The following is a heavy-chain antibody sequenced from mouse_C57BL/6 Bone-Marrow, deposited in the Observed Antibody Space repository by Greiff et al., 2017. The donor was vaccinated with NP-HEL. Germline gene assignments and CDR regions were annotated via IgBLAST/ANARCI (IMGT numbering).Heavy chain of an antibody. CDR3: ARQNYYGGTPFDY. CDR1: GFTFSNYG. Sequence: EVLLVESGGDLVKPGGSLKLSCAASGFTFSNYGMSWVRQTPDKRLEWVATISSDGSYTYYPDSVKGRFTISRDNAKNTLDLQMSSLKSEDTAVYYCARQNYYGGTPFDYWGQGTTLTVSS. J-gene: IGHJ2*01. D-gene: IGHD1-1*01. CDR2: ISSDGSYT. V-gene: IGHV5-6*01.